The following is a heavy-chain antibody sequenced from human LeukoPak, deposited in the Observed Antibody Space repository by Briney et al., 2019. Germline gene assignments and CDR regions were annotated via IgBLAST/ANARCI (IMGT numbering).Heavy chain of an antibody. CDR2: IHYSGST. V-gene: IGHV4-39*01. Sequence: DILSLTCTVFGGSISNSGYLWGWIRQPPGKGLELIGYIHYSGSTYYNPSLKSRVTISVDTSKNQFSLKLTSVTAADTAMYYCLRSHGAYWGQGTLVTVSS. CDR1: GGSISNSGYL. J-gene: IGHJ4*02. D-gene: IGHD3-10*01. CDR3: LRSHGAY.